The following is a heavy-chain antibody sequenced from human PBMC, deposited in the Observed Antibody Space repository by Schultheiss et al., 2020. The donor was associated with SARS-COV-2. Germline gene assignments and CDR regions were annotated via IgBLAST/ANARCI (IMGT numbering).Heavy chain of an antibody. CDR3: ARGSTVDMATTRSFYY. D-gene: IGHD5-24*01. V-gene: IGHV4-34*01. Sequence: SETLSLTCAVYGGSFSGYYWSWIRQPPGKGLEWIGEINHSGSTNYNPSLKSRVTISVDTSKNQFSLKLSSVTAADTAVYYCARGSTVDMATTRSFYYWGQGTLVTVSS. CDR1: GGSFSGYY. CDR2: INHSGST. J-gene: IGHJ4*02.